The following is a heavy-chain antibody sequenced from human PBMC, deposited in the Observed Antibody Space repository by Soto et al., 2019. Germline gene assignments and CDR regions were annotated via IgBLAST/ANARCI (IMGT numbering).Heavy chain of an antibody. D-gene: IGHD3-22*01. CDR3: AKDANAGTYYYDSSGYYGFDY. Sequence: GGSLRLSCAASGFTFSSYAMSWVRQAPGKGLEWVSAISGSGGSTYYADSVKGRFTISRDNSKNTLYLQMNSLRAEDTAVYYCAKDANAGTYYYDSSGYYGFDYWGQGTLVTVSS. V-gene: IGHV3-23*01. CDR2: ISGSGGST. CDR1: GFTFSSYA. J-gene: IGHJ4*02.